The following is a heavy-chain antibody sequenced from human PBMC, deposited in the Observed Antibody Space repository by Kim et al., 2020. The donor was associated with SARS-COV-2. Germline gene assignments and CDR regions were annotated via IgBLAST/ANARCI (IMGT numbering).Heavy chain of an antibody. CDR1: GFIFSYAW. Sequence: GGSLRLSCAGSGFIFSYAWMSWVRQAPGKGLEWVGRIKSRSDGGTPDYAAPVKGRFTISRDDSKNTLYLQMNSLKTEDTAVYYCTTDFYFGSGSYFDNWGQGTPVTLSS. CDR2: IKSRSDGGTP. V-gene: IGHV3-15*01. CDR3: TTDFYFGSGSYFDN. D-gene: IGHD3-10*01. J-gene: IGHJ4*02.